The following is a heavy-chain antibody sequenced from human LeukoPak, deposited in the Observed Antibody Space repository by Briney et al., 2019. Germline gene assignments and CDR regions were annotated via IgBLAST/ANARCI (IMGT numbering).Heavy chain of an antibody. CDR2: ISGSGGST. V-gene: IGHV3-23*01. CDR3: AKDRPPTVPYYDFWSGYPKTRMDV. CDR1: GFTFSSYA. J-gene: IGHJ6*02. Sequence: GGSLRLSCAASGFTFSSYAMRWVRQAPGKGLEWVSAISGSGGSTYYADSVEGRFTISRDNSKNTLYLQMNSLRAEDTAVYYCAKDRPPTVPYYDFWSGYPKTRMDVWGQGTTVTVSS. D-gene: IGHD3-3*01.